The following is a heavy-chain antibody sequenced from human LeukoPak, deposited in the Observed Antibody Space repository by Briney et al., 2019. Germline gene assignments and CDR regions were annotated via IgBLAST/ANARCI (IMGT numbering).Heavy chain of an antibody. Sequence: ASVKVSCKASGYTFTSYDINWVRQATGQGLEWMGWMNPNSGNTNYAQNLQGRVTMTTDTPTSTAYMELSSLRSEDTAVYYCARVRRFGHYYYYGMDVWGQGTTVTVSS. J-gene: IGHJ6*02. CDR1: GYTFTSYD. CDR3: ARVRRFGHYYYYGMDV. D-gene: IGHD3-10*01. V-gene: IGHV1-8*02. CDR2: MNPNSGNT.